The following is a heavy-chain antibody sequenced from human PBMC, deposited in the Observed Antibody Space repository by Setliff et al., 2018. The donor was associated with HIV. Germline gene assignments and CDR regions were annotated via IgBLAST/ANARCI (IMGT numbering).Heavy chain of an antibody. Sequence: SETLSLTCTVSGGSMNIHYWSWIRQPPGKGLEWIRSIYYSGSTNYNPSLKSRVTISVDTSKNQFSLKLSSVTAADTAVYYCAREEDYNFWSGYDWFDPWGQGTLVTVSS. J-gene: IGHJ5*02. CDR2: IYYSGST. V-gene: IGHV4-59*11. CDR1: GGSMNIHY. D-gene: IGHD3-3*01. CDR3: AREEDYNFWSGYDWFDP.